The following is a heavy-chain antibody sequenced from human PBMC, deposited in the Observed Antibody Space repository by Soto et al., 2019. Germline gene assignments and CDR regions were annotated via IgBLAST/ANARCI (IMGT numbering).Heavy chain of an antibody. Sequence: QVQLVESGGGVVQPGRSLRLYCAASGFTFSRFSLHWVRQPPGTGLEWLALISYDGSNKYNPDSGKGRFASSRDNSKNTLYLQVNSLRPEVTAVYYCARTTAVAGTPEFDYWGQGTLVTVSS. J-gene: IGHJ4*02. CDR3: ARTTAVAGTPEFDY. CDR2: ISYDGSNK. V-gene: IGHV3-30*09. CDR1: GFTFSRFS. D-gene: IGHD6-19*01.